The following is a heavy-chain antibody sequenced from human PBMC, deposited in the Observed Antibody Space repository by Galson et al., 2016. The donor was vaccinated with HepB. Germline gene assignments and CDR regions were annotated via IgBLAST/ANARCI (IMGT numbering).Heavy chain of an antibody. CDR2: IFYSGYT. J-gene: IGHJ6*02. CDR3: ARGVQSNYYGMDV. CDR1: GGSISSGDSY. V-gene: IGHV4-30-4*08. Sequence: TLSLTCAVSGGSISSGDSYWTWIRQPPGKGLEWIGYIFYSGYTDYNPSLKSRVTISLDTSKNQFSLKVNSVTAADTAMYYCARGVQSNYYGMDVWGQGTTVTVSS.